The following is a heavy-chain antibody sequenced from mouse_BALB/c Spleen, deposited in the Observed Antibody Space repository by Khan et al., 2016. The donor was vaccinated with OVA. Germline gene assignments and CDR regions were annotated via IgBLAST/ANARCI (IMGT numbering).Heavy chain of an antibody. D-gene: IGHD2-12*01. J-gene: IGHJ4*01. CDR2: RWSDGST. Sequence: QVQLKQSEPGLVAPSQSLSITCTISGFSLTNYGIHWVRQPPGKGLEWLVVRWSDGSTTYTSALKSRLTISKDNSKSQVFVKMNSPQTDDTAVYFCARQPYYRYNIIDYWGQGTTVTVSS. CDR3: ARQPYYRYNIIDY. CDR1: GFSLTNYG. V-gene: IGHV2-6-1*01.